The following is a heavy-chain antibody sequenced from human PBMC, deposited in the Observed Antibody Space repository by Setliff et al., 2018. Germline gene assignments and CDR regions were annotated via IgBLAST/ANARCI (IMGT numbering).Heavy chain of an antibody. J-gene: IGHJ4*02. V-gene: IGHV3-7*01. CDR3: FGAGTCSY. Sequence: HPGGSLRLSCTASGLSYINDWVSWVRQAPGKGLEWLASVNPHASEKYYADSVKGRFTISRDNARNSLSLQMNSLRTEDTAVYYCFGAGTCSYWGQGTLVTVSS. CDR1: GLSYINDW. D-gene: IGHD3-10*01. CDR2: VNPHASEK.